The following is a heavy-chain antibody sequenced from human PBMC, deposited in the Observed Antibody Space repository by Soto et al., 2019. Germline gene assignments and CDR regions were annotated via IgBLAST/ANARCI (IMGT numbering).Heavy chain of an antibody. CDR2: IYSGGST. CDR1: GFTVSSNY. Sequence: EVQLVESGGGLVQPGGSLRLSCAASGFTVSSNYMSWVRQAPGKGLEWVSVIYSGGSTYYADSVKGSFTISRDNSKNTLYLQMNSLRAEDTAVYYCAALIAAAVVDYWGQGTLVTVSS. CDR3: AALIAAAVVDY. V-gene: IGHV3-66*01. J-gene: IGHJ4*02. D-gene: IGHD6-13*01.